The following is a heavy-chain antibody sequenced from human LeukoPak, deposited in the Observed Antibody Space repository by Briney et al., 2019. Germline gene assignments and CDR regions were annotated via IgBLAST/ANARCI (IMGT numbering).Heavy chain of an antibody. Sequence: SVKVSCKASGGTFSSYAISWVRQAPGQGLEWMGRIIPIFGTANYAQKFQGRVTITTDESTSTAYMELSSLRSGDTAVYYCARSYSHYYGSGSYYNYAFDIWGQGTMVTVSS. J-gene: IGHJ3*02. CDR1: GGTFSSYA. CDR3: ARSYSHYYGSGSYYNYAFDI. CDR2: IIPIFGTA. V-gene: IGHV1-69*05. D-gene: IGHD3-10*01.